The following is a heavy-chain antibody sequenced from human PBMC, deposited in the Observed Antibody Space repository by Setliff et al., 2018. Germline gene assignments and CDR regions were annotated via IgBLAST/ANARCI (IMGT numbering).Heavy chain of an antibody. CDR1: GFTFRSYA. CDR2: IWYDGRNK. J-gene: IGHJ5*02. CDR3: AKHSYYYRSGEIGWFDP. V-gene: IGHV3-33*06. Sequence: WGSLRLSCAASGFTFRSYAMHWARQAPGKGLEWVAIIWYDGRNKYYADSVYGRFTISRDDSENTAYLQMNSLKPEDTAVYYCAKHSYYYRSGEIGWFDPWGQGTLVTVSS. D-gene: IGHD3-10*01.